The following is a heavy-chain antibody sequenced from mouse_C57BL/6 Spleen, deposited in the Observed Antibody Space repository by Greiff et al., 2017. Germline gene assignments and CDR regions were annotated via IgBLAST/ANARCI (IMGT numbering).Heavy chain of an antibody. J-gene: IGHJ4*01. V-gene: IGHV5-9-1*02. CDR2: ISSGGDYI. Sequence: EVKLVESGEGLVKPGGSLKLSCAASGFTFSSYAMSWVRQTPEKRLEWVAYISSGGDYIYYADTVKGRFTIPRDNARNTLYLQMSSLKSEDTDMYYCTRDRYEIYYGNYLYAMDYWGQGTSVTVSS. D-gene: IGHD2-1*01. CDR1: GFTFSSYA. CDR3: TRDRYEIYYGNYLYAMDY.